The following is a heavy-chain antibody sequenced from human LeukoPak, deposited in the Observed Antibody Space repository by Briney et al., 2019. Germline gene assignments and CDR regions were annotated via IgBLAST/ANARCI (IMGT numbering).Heavy chain of an antibody. CDR1: GYSFTTYW. J-gene: IGHJ4*02. CDR3: ATPQMATRGPRYFDC. V-gene: IGHV5-51*01. D-gene: IGHD5-24*01. Sequence: GESLKISCKGSGYSFTTYWIGWVRQMPGKGLEWMGIIYPGDSDTRYSASFQGQVTISADKSISTAYLQWSSLKASDTAMYYCATPQMATRGPRYFDCWGQGTLVTVSS. CDR2: IYPGDSDT.